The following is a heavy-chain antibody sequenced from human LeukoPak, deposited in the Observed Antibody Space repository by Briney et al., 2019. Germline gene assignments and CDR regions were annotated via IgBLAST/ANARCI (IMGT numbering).Heavy chain of an antibody. J-gene: IGHJ4*02. CDR1: GFTLSDYY. D-gene: IGHD5-18*01. V-gene: IGHV3-72*01. CDR2: TRNKANNYST. Sequence: GGSLRPSCAASGFTLSDYYIDWVRQAPGKGLEWVGRTRNKANNYSTQYAASVRGRFSISRDDSKSSVYLQLNSLQTEDTAVYYCARETDTAMGHWGQGTLVTVSS. CDR3: ARETDTAMGH.